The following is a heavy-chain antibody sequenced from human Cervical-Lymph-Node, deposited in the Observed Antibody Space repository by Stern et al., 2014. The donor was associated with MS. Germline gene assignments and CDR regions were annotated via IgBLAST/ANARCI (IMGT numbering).Heavy chain of an antibody. CDR2: IYWDDDK. CDR3: AHTNYGYWYFHV. V-gene: IGHV2-5*02. D-gene: IGHD4-17*01. Sequence: QITLKESGPTLVKPTQTLTLTCTFSGFSLSTTGVGVGWIRQSPGKALAWLALIYWDDDKRYSPSLKSRLTVTKDTSKNQVVLSMTNMDPLDTATYYCAHTNYGYWYFHVWGRGTLVAVSS. CDR1: GFSLSTTGVG. J-gene: IGHJ2*01.